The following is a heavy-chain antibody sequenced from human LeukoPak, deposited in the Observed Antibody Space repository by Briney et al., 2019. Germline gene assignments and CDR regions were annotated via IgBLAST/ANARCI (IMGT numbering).Heavy chain of an antibody. V-gene: IGHV1-18*01. D-gene: IGHD3-9*01. J-gene: IGHJ5*02. CDR2: INTYNGNT. CDR1: GYIFTSYG. CDR3: ARDLFHHRLLATGYNWFVP. Sequence: ASVKVSCKASGYIFTSYGISWVREAPGQGLEWMGWINTYNGNTKYAQKLQGRVTMTTDTSTRTAYMELRSLRSDDTAVYYCARDLFHHRLLATGYNWFVPWGQGTLVTVSS.